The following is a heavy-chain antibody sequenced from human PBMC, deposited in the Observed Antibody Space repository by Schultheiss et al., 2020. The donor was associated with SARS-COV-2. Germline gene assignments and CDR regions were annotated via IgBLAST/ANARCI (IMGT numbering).Heavy chain of an antibody. Sequence: SETLSLTCTVSGGSISSGGYYWSWIRQHPGKGLEWIGYIYYSGSTYYNPSLKSRVTISVDTSKNQFSLKLSSVTAADTAVYYCARHPYDFWSGYYLYYFDYWGQGTLVTVSS. CDR1: GGSISSGGYY. J-gene: IGHJ4*02. V-gene: IGHV4-39*01. D-gene: IGHD3-3*01. CDR3: ARHPYDFWSGYYLYYFDY. CDR2: IYYSGST.